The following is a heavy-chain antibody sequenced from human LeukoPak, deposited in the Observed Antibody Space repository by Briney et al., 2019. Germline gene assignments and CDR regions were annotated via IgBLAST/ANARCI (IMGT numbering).Heavy chain of an antibody. CDR3: AREYPGWFDP. CDR2: INYSGST. V-gene: IGHV4-59*01. CDR1: GGSISSYY. Sequence: SETLSLTCTVSGGSISSYYWSWIRQPPGKGLEWIGYINYSGSTNYNPSLKSRVTISVDTSKNQFSLKLSSVTAADTAVYYCAREYPGWFDPWGQGTLVTVSS. D-gene: IGHD2-2*01. J-gene: IGHJ5*02.